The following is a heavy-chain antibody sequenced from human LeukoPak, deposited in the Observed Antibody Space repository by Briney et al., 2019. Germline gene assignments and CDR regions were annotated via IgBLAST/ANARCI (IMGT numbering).Heavy chain of an antibody. Sequence: PGGSLRLSCAASGFTFSSYAMSWFRQAPGKGLEWVSAISGSGDSAYYADSVKGRFTISRDNSKNTLYLQMNSLRAEDTAVYYCAKRIQLWNFDYWGQGTLVTVSS. V-gene: IGHV3-23*01. CDR1: GFTFSSYA. D-gene: IGHD5-18*01. CDR2: ISGSGDSA. CDR3: AKRIQLWNFDY. J-gene: IGHJ4*02.